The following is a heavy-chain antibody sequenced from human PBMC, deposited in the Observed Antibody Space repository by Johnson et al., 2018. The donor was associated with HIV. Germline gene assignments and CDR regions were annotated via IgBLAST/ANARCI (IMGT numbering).Heavy chain of an antibody. CDR1: AFTLTNYA. J-gene: IGHJ3*01. V-gene: IGHV3-30*04. CDR3: AKSQDRSAHDYDFDL. CDR2: ISYDETYK. D-gene: IGHD3-22*01. Sequence: QVQLVESGGGVVQPGRSLRLSCAASAFTLTNYAIHWVRQAPGKGLEWVAIISYDETYKDYADSVKGRFTISRDNSKNMLFLQMNSLRAEDTAVYYCAKSQDRSAHDYDFDLWGQGTVVTVSS.